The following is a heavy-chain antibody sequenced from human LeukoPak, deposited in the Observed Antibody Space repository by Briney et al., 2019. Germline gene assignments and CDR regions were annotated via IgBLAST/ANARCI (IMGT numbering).Heavy chain of an antibody. D-gene: IGHD1-14*01. J-gene: IGHJ6*03. CDR1: GGSISSVTYY. CDR3: ARDRKYYYHMDV. V-gene: IGHV4-39*07. Sequence: SETLSLTCTVSGGSISSVTYYWGWIRQPPGKGLEWIGSIYHSGSTYYNPSLKSRVTISVDTSKNQFSLRLSSLTAADTALYYCARDRKYYYHMDVWGKGTTVTVSS. CDR2: IYHSGST.